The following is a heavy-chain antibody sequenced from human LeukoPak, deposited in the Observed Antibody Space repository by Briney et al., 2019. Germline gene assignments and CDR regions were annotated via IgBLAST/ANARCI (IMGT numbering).Heavy chain of an antibody. V-gene: IGHV4-59*12. CDR1: GGSISSYY. D-gene: IGHD4-11*01. CDR3: ARETPNSNYEGYYFDY. J-gene: IGHJ4*02. CDR2: IYQSGST. Sequence: PSETLSLTCTVSGGSISSYYWSWIRQPPGKGLEWIGSIYQSGSTYYNPSLKSRASISVDTSKNQFSLKLSSVTAADTAVYYCARETPNSNYEGYYFDYWGQGTLVTVSS.